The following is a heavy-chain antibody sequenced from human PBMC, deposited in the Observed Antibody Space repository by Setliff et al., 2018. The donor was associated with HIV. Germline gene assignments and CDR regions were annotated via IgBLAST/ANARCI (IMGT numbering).Heavy chain of an antibody. CDR3: ARDGEGGYYEH. CDR2: IIPFLNLT. D-gene: IGHD3-22*01. J-gene: IGHJ4*02. CDR1: GVTFSTYG. V-gene: IGHV1-69*10. Sequence: SVKVSCKASGVTFSTYGITWVRQAPGQGLQWVGGIIPFLNLTHYAQQFRGRLIMTRDTSTSTVYMYLSSLRFGDTAVYYCARDGEGGYYEHWGQGTLVTVSS.